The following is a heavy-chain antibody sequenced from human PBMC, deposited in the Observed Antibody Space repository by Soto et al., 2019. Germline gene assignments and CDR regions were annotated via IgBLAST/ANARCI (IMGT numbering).Heavy chain of an antibody. Sequence: EVQLVESGGGLVQPGGSLKLSCAASGFTFSGSAMHWVRQASGKGLEWVGRIRSKANSYATAYAASVKGRFTISRDDSKNTAYLQMNSLKTEDTAVYYCTRHIKIQLWNYYYYGMDVWGQGTTVTVSS. CDR2: IRSKANSYAT. V-gene: IGHV3-73*01. D-gene: IGHD5-18*01. CDR1: GFTFSGSA. J-gene: IGHJ6*02. CDR3: TRHIKIQLWNYYYYGMDV.